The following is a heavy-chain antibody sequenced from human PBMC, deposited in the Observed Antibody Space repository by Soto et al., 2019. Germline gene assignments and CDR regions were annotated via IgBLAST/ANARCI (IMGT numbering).Heavy chain of an antibody. CDR1: EFTFSYYD. J-gene: IGHJ5*02. CDR2: ISGSGSNI. D-gene: IGHD4-17*01. CDR3: ARDVESGYGDYVSDWFDP. V-gene: IGHV3-48*03. Sequence: EVQLEESGGGLVQSGGSLRLSCVASEFTFSYYDMNWVRQAPGKGLEWISYISGSGSNINYADSVKGRFIISRDNARKSLVLQMNSLRVDDTARYYCARDVESGYGDYVSDWFDPWGLGTLVTVSP.